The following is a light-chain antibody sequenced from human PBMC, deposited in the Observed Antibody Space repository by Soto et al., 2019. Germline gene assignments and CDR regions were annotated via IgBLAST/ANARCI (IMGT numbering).Light chain of an antibody. CDR3: QQYNDWPPLT. CDR2: GAS. CDR1: QSITTN. V-gene: IGKV3-15*01. Sequence: EKVLTQSPVTLSVSLGERATLSGRVSQSITTNLAWYQQKPGQAPRLLIFGASNRATGIPARFSGSGSGTEFSLTISSLQSEDSAIYYCQQYNDWPPLTFGGGTKVEI. J-gene: IGKJ4*01.